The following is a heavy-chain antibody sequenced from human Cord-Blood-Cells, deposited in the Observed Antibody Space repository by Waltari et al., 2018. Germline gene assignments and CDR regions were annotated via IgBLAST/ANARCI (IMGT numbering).Heavy chain of an antibody. D-gene: IGHD3-3*01. V-gene: IGHV1-69*09. CDR2: ISPILGIA. CDR1: GGTFSSYA. J-gene: IGHJ4*02. CDR3: ASGITIFGVVINFDY. Sequence: QVQLVQSGAEVKKPGSSVKVSCKASGGTFSSYAISWVRQAPGQGLEWMGRISPILGIANYAQKFQGRVTITADKSTSTAYMELSSLRSEDTAVYYCASGITIFGVVINFDYWGQGTLVTVSS.